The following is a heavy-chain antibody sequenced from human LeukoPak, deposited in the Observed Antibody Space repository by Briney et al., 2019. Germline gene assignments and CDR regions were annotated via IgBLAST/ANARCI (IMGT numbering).Heavy chain of an antibody. CDR2: ISSSSTI. Sequence: GGSLRLSCAASGFTFSSYSMNWVRQAPGKGLEWASYISSSSTIYYADSVKGRFTISRDNAKNSLYLQMNSLRAEDTAVYYCARIPYYYGSGSLIWGQGTLVTVSS. CDR1: GFTFSSYS. J-gene: IGHJ4*02. CDR3: ARIPYYYGSGSLI. D-gene: IGHD3-10*01. V-gene: IGHV3-48*01.